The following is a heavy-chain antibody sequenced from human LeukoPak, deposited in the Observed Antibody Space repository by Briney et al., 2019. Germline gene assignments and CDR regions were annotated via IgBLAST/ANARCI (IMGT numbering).Heavy chain of an antibody. CDR2: IIPILGIA. CDR3: ACYLAVAAGVRRNDAFDI. CDR1: GGTFISYA. Sequence: AASVTVSFKASGGTFISYAISWVRQAPGQGLEWMGRIIPILGIANYAQKFQGRVTITADKSTSTAYMELSSLRSEDTAVYYCACYLAVAAGVRRNDAFDIWGQGTMVTVSS. V-gene: IGHV1-69*04. J-gene: IGHJ3*02. D-gene: IGHD6-19*01.